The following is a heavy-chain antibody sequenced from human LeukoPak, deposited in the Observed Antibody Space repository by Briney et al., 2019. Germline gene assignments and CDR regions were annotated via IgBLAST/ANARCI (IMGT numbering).Heavy chain of an antibody. CDR3: ARLPKRRYCSSTSCYYFDY. J-gene: IGHJ4*01. Sequence: PSETLSLTCTVSGGFISSSSYYWGWIHQPPGKGLEWIGRIYYSGSTYYNPSLKSRVTISVDTSKNQFSLKLSSVTAADEAVYYCARLPKRRYCSSTSCYYFDYWGHGTLVTVSS. V-gene: IGHV4-39*01. CDR2: IYYSGST. CDR1: GGFISSSSYY. D-gene: IGHD2-2*01.